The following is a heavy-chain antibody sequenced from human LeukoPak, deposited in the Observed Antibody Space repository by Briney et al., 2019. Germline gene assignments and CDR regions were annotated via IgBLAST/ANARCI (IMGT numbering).Heavy chain of an antibody. CDR3: TYAADYFDF. CDR2: IKSKTHGGTR. Sequence: GGSLRLSCAASGFTFSNAWMTWVRQAPGKGLEWVGHIKSKTHGGTRDYAAPVKGRSTISRDDSKNTLNLQMNSLKTEDTAVYYCTYAADYFDFWGQGTLVTVSS. V-gene: IGHV3-15*01. D-gene: IGHD6-25*01. CDR1: GFTFSNAW. J-gene: IGHJ4*02.